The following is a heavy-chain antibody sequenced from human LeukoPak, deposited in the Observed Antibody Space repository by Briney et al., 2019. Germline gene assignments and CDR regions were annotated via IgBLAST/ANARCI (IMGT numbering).Heavy chain of an antibody. CDR2: IYYSGST. CDR1: GYSISSGYY. J-gene: IGHJ4*02. CDR3: ARDTSVRGVDY. Sequence: SETLSLTCTVSGYSISSGYYWGWIRQPPGKGLEWIGSIYYSGSTYYNPSLKSRVTVSVDTSKNQFSLKLSSVTAADTAVYYCARDTSVRGVDYWDQGTLVTVSS. V-gene: IGHV4-38-2*02. D-gene: IGHD3-10*01.